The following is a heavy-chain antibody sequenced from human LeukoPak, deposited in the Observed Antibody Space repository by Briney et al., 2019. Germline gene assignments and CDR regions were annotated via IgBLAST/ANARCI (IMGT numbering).Heavy chain of an antibody. J-gene: IGHJ4*02. D-gene: IGHD6-13*01. CDR3: ARDSGWFRFDS. CDR1: GFTFSTYW. V-gene: IGHV3-7*03. CDR2: IKEDGSDK. Sequence: QAGGSLRLSCAASGFTFSTYWMTWARQAPGKGLEWVANIKEDGSDKYYVDSVKGRFTISRDNAKSSLYLQMNGLRAEDTAVYFCARDSGWFRFDSWGQGTLVTVSS.